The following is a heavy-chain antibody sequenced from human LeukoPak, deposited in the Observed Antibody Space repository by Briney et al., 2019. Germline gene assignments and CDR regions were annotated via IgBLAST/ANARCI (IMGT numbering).Heavy chain of an antibody. Sequence: PSETLSLTCAVYGGSFSGYYWSWIRQPPGKGLEWIGEINHSGSTNYNPSLKSRVTISVDTSKSQFSLKLSSVTAADTAVYYCAILTLRGYSGYDKRNWFDPWGQGTLVTVSS. CDR3: AILTLRGYSGYDKRNWFDP. J-gene: IGHJ5*02. V-gene: IGHV4-34*01. D-gene: IGHD5-12*01. CDR1: GGSFSGYY. CDR2: INHSGST.